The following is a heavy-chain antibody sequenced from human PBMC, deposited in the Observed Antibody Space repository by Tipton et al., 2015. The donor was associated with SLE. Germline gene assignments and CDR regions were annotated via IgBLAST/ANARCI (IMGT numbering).Heavy chain of an antibody. CDR3: ARQGGYTSDVKYYYMDV. Sequence: SLRLSCVASGFRSPFTDYGMHWVRQAPGKGLEWVAVISDDGSTKYYADSVKGRFTISRDNSKNTLYLQMNGLRAEDTAVYHCARQGGYTSDVKYYYMDVWGKGTTVTVSS. CDR2: ISDDGSTK. V-gene: IGHV3-30*19. D-gene: IGHD1-1*01. CDR1: GFRSPFTDYG. J-gene: IGHJ6*03.